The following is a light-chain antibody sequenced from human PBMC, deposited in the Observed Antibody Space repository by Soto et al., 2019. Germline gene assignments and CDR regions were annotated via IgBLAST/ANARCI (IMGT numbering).Light chain of an antibody. CDR3: HQRRSWPRT. CDR2: QTS. CDR1: QSLRSS. Sequence: ETMMKQSPDTLSVSLGERATLSCRASQSLRSSLAWYQHRPGQAPRLLIYQTSIRAAGIPARFSASGTGTDFTLTISDVQPEDFAVYYCHQRRSWPRTFGQGTKVDIK. J-gene: IGKJ1*01. V-gene: IGKV3D-15*03.